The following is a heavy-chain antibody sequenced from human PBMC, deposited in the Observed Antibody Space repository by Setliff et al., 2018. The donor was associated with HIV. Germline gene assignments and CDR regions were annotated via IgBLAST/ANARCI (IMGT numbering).Heavy chain of an antibody. CDR1: GFTFTSSA. J-gene: IGHJ6*03. D-gene: IGHD3-3*01. V-gene: IGHV1-58*01. CDR2: IVVGSGKT. CDR3: ARSSTISHYYMDV. Sequence: GASVKVSCKASGFTFTSSAVQWVRQARGQRPEWIGWIVVGSGKTNYAQKFQERVTITRDMSTSTAYMELRSLKSEDTAVYYCARSSTISHYYMDVWGKGTTVTVSS.